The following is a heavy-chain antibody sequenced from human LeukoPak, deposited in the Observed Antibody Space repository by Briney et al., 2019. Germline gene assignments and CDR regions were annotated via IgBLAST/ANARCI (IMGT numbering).Heavy chain of an antibody. D-gene: IGHD2-15*01. CDR3: ARDGGPYCSGGSCYVSNWFDP. V-gene: IGHV3-74*01. CDR1: GFTFSSYW. J-gene: IGHJ5*02. CDR2: INSDGSST. Sequence: GGSLRLSCAASGFTFSSYWMHWVRQAPGNGLVWVSRINSDGSSTSYADSVKGRFTISRDNAKNTLYLQMNSLRAEDTAVYYCARDGGPYCSGGSCYVSNWFDPWGQGTLVTVSS.